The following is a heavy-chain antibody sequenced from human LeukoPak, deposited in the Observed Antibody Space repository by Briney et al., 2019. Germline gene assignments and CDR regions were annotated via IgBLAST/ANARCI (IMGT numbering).Heavy chain of an antibody. CDR3: ARTAVAGKVGY. CDR1: GGSISSGDYY. D-gene: IGHD6-19*01. Sequence: SQTLSLTCIVSGGSISSGDYYWSWIRQPPGKGLEWIGSVYDTGETYFNPSLMSRVTMSVDRSKNQFSLKLSSVTAADTAVYYCARTAVAGKVGYWGQGTLVTVSS. V-gene: IGHV4-30-2*01. J-gene: IGHJ4*02. CDR2: VYDTGET.